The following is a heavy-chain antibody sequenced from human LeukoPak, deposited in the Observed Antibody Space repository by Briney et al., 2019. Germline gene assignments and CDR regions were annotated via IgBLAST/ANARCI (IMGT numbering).Heavy chain of an antibody. J-gene: IGHJ4*02. CDR3: AGAGYSYGTGYYFDY. CDR1: GGSISSGGYY. Sequence: SQTLSLTCTVSGGSISSGGYYWSWIRQHPGKGLEWIGYIYYSGSTYYNPSLKSRVTISVDTSKNQFSLKLSSVTAADAAVYYCAGAGYSYGTGYYFDYWGQGALVTVSS. CDR2: IYYSGST. D-gene: IGHD5-18*01. V-gene: IGHV4-31*03.